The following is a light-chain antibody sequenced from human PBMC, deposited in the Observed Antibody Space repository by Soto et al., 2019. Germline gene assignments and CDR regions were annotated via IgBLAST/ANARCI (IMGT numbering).Light chain of an antibody. CDR1: QSIGGW. Sequence: DIQMTQSPSTLSASVGDRVTITCRASQSIGGWLAWYQQKPGKAPTLLIREASSLETGVPSRFSGSGSGTEFTLTISSLQPDDFATYYCQEYNSYWTFGQGTNVDI. J-gene: IGKJ1*01. V-gene: IGKV1-5*03. CDR3: QEYNSYWT. CDR2: EAS.